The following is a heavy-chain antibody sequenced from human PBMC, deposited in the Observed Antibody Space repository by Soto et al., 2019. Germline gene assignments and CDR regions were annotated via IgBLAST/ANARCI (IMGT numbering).Heavy chain of an antibody. D-gene: IGHD2-2*01. J-gene: IGHJ6*02. V-gene: IGHV4-59*01. CDR1: GGYISSYY. Sequence: QVQLQESGPGLVKPSSTLSLTCTVSGGYISSYYWSGIRQSPGKVLEWIGYIHYSGSTKSNPSLKGRVTVSVDTSRNLVSRKLSAVTAADSAVYFCARARYQLLHPYYYGMDVWGQGTTVTVSS. CDR2: IHYSGST. CDR3: ARARYQLLHPYYYGMDV.